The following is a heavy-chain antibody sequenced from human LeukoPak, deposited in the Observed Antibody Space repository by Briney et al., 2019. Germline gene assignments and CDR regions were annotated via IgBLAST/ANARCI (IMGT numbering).Heavy chain of an antibody. J-gene: IGHJ4*02. CDR3: ARQLPTAAADTRGYFDY. Sequence: SETLSLTCTVSGGSISFISSSPYYWGWIRQAPGKGLEWIGSLYYGENSHYNPSLKSRATLSVDTSNNQFSLKLTCVTAADAAVYFCARQLPTAAADTRGYFDYWGQGTVVTVSS. CDR2: LYYGENS. V-gene: IGHV4-39*01. D-gene: IGHD6-25*01. CDR1: GGSISFISSSPYY.